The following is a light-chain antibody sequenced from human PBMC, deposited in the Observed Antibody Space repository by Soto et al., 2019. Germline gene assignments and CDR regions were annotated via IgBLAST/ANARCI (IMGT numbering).Light chain of an antibody. Sequence: DIQMTQSPSSLSASIGDRVTITCRASQSISSYLNWYQQKPGKAPKLLIYTASSLHSGVPSRFSGSGSGTDFTLTISSLQPEDFATYYCQQSYNTPQTFGQGTKVEI. V-gene: IGKV1-39*01. J-gene: IGKJ1*01. CDR1: QSISSY. CDR3: QQSYNTPQT. CDR2: TAS.